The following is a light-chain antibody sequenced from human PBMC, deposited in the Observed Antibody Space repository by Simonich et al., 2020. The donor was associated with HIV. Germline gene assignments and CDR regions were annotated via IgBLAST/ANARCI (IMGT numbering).Light chain of an antibody. CDR3: QQYYGYPPT. J-gene: IGKJ3*01. CDR1: QLISSL. CDR2: AAS. Sequence: DIQLTQYPYTLSASVGDRFTITCRASQLISSLLAWYQQKPGKAPKLLSYAASTLQSGVPSRFSGSGSGTDFTLTISRLQSEDFATYYCQQYYGYPPTFGPGTKVDI. V-gene: IGKV1-5*01.